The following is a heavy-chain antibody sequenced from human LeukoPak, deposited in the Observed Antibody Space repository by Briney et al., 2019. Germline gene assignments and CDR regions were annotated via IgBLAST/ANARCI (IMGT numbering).Heavy chain of an antibody. J-gene: IGHJ4*02. CDR3: ARRAGAYSHPYDY. CDR1: GFTVSGNY. V-gene: IGHV3-53*01. D-gene: IGHD4/OR15-4a*01. CDR2: IYSDDTT. Sequence: PGGSLRLSCAVSGFTVSGNYMSWIRQGPGKGLEWVSLIYSDDTTLYADSVKGRFTISRDNSKNTLYLQMNSLRAEDTAVYYCARRAGAYSHPYDYWGQGTLATVSS.